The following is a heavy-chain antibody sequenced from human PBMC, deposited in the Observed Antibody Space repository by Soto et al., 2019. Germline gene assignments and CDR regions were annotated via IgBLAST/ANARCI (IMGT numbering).Heavy chain of an antibody. J-gene: IGHJ4*02. D-gene: IGHD5-18*01. CDR1: GFTFRDHY. Sequence: QVQLVESGGGLVKPGGSLRLSCAASGFTFRDHYMSWIRQPPGKGLGWVSYISSSGNSMYYADSVKGRFTISRDNAKNSLYLPMNRLRAEDTDVYYCARRYTYTSFDYWGQGALVSVSS. CDR2: ISSSGNSM. V-gene: IGHV3-11*01. CDR3: ARRYTYTSFDY.